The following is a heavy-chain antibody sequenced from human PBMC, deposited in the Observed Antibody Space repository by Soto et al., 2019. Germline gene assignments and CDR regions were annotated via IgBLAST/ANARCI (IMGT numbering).Heavy chain of an antibody. CDR1: GGSISSSNW. V-gene: IGHV4-4*02. J-gene: IGHJ5*02. D-gene: IGHD6-19*01. CDR3: ARGGALTVAVAGTWNWFDP. Sequence: QVQLQESGPGLVKPSGTLSLTCAVSGGSISSSNWWSWVRQPPGKGLEWIGEIYHSGSTNYNPSRKSRVTISVDKSKNQFSLKLSSVTAADTAVYYCARGGALTVAVAGTWNWFDPWGQGTLVTVSS. CDR2: IYHSGST.